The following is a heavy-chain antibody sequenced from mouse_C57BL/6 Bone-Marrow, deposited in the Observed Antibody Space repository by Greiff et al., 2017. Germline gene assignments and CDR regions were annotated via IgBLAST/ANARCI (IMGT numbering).Heavy chain of an antibody. V-gene: IGHV6-6*01. CDR2: IRNKANNHAT. D-gene: IGHD4-1*01. Sequence: VKLQESGGGLVQPGGSMKLSCAASGFTFSDAWLDWVRQSPEKGLELVAEIRNKANNHATYYAESVKGRFTISRDDSKSSVYLQMNSLRAEDTGIYYCTRLANWDVAYWGQGTLVTVSA. CDR3: TRLANWDVAY. CDR1: GFTFSDAW. J-gene: IGHJ3*01.